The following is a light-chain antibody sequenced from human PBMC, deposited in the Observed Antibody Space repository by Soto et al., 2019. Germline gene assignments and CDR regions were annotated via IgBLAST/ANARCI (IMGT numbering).Light chain of an antibody. CDR2: KAS. CDR3: QQYNSYPLT. V-gene: IGKV1-5*03. CDR1: QSISSW. J-gene: IGKJ4*01. Sequence: DIQMTQSPSTLSASVGDRVTITCRASQSISSWLAWYQQKPGKAPNLLIYKASSLESGVPSRFSGSGSGTEFNLTISSLQPDDFVTYYCQQYNSYPLTFGGGTKVKIK.